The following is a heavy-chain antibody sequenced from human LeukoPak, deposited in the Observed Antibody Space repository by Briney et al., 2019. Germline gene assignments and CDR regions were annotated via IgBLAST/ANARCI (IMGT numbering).Heavy chain of an antibody. CDR3: ARGYDSGSRPFDY. CDR2: IYYSGST. CDR1: GGSISSYY. D-gene: IGHD3-10*01. Sequence: PSETLSLTCTVSGGSISSYYWSWIRQPPGKGLEWIGDIYYSGSTNYNPSLKSRVTISVDTSKNQFSLKLNSVNAAETAVYYCARGYDSGSRPFDYWGQGTLVTVSS. J-gene: IGHJ4*02. V-gene: IGHV4-59*01.